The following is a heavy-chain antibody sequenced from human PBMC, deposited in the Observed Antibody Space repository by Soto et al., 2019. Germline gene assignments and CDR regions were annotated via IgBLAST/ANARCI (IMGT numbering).Heavy chain of an antibody. V-gene: IGHV5-51*01. D-gene: IGHD6-6*01. CDR1: GYSFTSYW. CDR3: ARRASSSSYYYGMDV. CDR2: IYPGDSDT. Sequence: GESLKISCKGSGYSFTSYWIDWVRQMPGKGLEWMGIIYPGDSDTRYSPSFQGQVTISADKSISTAYLQWSSLKASDTAMYYCARRASSSSYYYGMDVWGQGTTVTVSS. J-gene: IGHJ6*02.